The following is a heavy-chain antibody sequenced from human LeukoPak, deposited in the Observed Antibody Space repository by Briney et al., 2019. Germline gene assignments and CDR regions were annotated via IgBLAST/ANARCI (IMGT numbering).Heavy chain of an antibody. CDR3: AREREWGFDY. CDR2: ISYDGSNK. J-gene: IGHJ4*02. D-gene: IGHD1-26*01. V-gene: IGHV3-30*03. CDR1: GFTFSSYG. Sequence: GRSLRLSCAASGFTFSSYGMHWVRQAPGKGLEWVAVISYDGSNKYYADSVKGRFTISRDNSKNTLYLQMNSLRADDTAVYYCAREREWGFDYWGQGTLVTVSP.